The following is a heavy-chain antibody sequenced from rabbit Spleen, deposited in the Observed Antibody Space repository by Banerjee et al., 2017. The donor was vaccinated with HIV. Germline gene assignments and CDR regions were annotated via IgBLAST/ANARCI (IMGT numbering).Heavy chain of an antibody. D-gene: IGHD1-1*01. V-gene: IGHV1S39*01. CDR2: IDPIFHST. CDR1: GFDFSGYG. CDR3: ARMSDYVSGRAIDL. J-gene: IGHJ4*01. Sequence: QEQLVESGGGLVQPGGSLKLPCKASGFDFSGYGVSWVRQAPGKGLEWIGYIDPIFHSTYYASWAKGQFTISKTSSTTVTLQMTSLTAADTATYFCARMSDYVSGRAIDLWGPGTLVTVS.